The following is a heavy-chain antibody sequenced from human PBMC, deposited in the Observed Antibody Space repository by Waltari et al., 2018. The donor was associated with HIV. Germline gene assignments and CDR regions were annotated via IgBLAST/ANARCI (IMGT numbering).Heavy chain of an antibody. CDR2: IYYSGST. Sequence: QLQLQESGPGLVKPSETLSLTCTVSGGPISSSPYYWGWIRQPPGKGLEWIGSIYYSGSTYYNPSLRSRVTISVATSKNQFSLKLSSVTAADTAMYYCASGPQDDSSGYYYYFDYWGQGTRVIVSS. V-gene: IGHV4-39*01. CDR1: GGPISSSPYY. CDR3: ASGPQDDSSGYYYYFDY. D-gene: IGHD3-22*01. J-gene: IGHJ4*02.